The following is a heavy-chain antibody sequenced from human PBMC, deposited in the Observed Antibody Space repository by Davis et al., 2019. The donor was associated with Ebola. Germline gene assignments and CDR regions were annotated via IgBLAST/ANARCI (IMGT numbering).Heavy chain of an antibody. V-gene: IGHV3-66*01. CDR2: IYSGGST. Sequence: GGSLRLSCAASGFTFSSYWMHWVRQAPGKGLEWVSVIYSGGSTYYADSVKGRFTISRDNAKNTLYLQMNSLRAEDTAVYYCARGLDYWGQGTLVTVSS. CDR3: ARGLDY. J-gene: IGHJ4*02. CDR1: GFTFSSYW.